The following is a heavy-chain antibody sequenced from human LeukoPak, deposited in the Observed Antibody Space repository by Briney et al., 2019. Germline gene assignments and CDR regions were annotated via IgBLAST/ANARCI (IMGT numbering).Heavy chain of an antibody. CDR3: AKILVTGPGTDY. Sequence: GRSLRLSCAASGFTFSSYGMHWVRQAPGKGLEWVAVISYDGSNKYYADSVKGRFTISRGNSKNTLYLQMNSLRAEDTAVYYCAKILVTGPGTDYWGQGTLVTVSS. J-gene: IGHJ4*02. CDR1: GFTFSSYG. D-gene: IGHD3-9*01. V-gene: IGHV3-30*18. CDR2: ISYDGSNK.